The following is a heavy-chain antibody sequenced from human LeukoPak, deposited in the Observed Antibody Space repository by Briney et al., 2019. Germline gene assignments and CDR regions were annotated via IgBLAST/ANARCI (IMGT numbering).Heavy chain of an antibody. Sequence: ASVKVSCKASGYTFTHFDISWVRQAPGQGLEWMGRISPYNGDTYYAQNLQGRVTVTTDTSTRTAYMELKSLTSDDTAVYYCARKRGGCYPDWGQGTPVTVSS. V-gene: IGHV1-18*01. CDR2: ISPYNGDT. J-gene: IGHJ4*02. CDR3: ARKRGGCYPD. CDR1: GYTFTHFD. D-gene: IGHD2-15*01.